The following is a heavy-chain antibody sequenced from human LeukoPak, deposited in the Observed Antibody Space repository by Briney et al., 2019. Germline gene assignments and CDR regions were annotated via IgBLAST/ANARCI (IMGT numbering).Heavy chain of an antibody. V-gene: IGHV3-23*01. CDR2: ISGSGGST. D-gene: IGHD3-22*01. J-gene: IGHJ4*02. CDR3: AKDLLRAHLLPHY. Sequence: GGSLRLSCAASGFTFSSYAVSWVRQAPGKGLEWVSAISGSGGSTYYADSVKGRFTISRDNSKNTLYLQMNSLRAEDTAVYYCAKDLLRAHLLPHYWGQGTLVTVSS. CDR1: GFTFSSYA.